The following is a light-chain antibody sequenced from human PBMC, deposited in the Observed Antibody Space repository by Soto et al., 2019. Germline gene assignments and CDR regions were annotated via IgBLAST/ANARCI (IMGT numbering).Light chain of an antibody. V-gene: IGKV3-15*01. Sequence: EIVMTQSPGTLSVSPGERATLSCRASQSVSGNLGWYQEKPGQAPRLLIYGASTRATGIPARFSGSGSGTDFTLTISSLEPEDFAVYYCQQRSNWPPITFGQGTRLEIK. CDR2: GAS. J-gene: IGKJ5*01. CDR3: QQRSNWPPIT. CDR1: QSVSGN.